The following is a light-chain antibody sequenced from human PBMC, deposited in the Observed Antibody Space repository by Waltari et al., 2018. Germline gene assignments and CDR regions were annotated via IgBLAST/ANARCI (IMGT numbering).Light chain of an antibody. CDR3: QTWGSGIQV. CDR2: VHTDGSH. Sequence: QPVLTQSPSASASLGASVKLTCTLSSEHSSYLIAWHQQQPEKGPRYLMKVHTDGSHIKGGGIPDRFSGSSSGAERSLIISSLQSEDEADYYCQTWGSGIQVFGGGTKLTVL. J-gene: IGLJ3*02. V-gene: IGLV4-69*01. CDR1: SEHSSYL.